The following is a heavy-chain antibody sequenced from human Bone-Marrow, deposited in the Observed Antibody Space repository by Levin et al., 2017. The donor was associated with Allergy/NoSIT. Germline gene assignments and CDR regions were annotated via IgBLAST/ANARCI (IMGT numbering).Heavy chain of an antibody. D-gene: IGHD3-9*01. CDR3: ARAPRSLTIFHGGLDY. V-gene: IGHV1-46*01. Sequence: ASVKVSCKASGYTFTSYYMHWVRQAPGQGLEWMGIINPSGGSTSYAQKFQGRVTMTRDTSTSTVYMELSSLRSEDTAVYYCARAPRSLTIFHGGLDYWGQGTLVTVSS. CDR2: INPSGGST. CDR1: GYTFTSYY. J-gene: IGHJ4*02.